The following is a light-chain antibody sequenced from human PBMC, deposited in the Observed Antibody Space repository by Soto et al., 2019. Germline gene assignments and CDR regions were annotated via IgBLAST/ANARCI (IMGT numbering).Light chain of an antibody. J-gene: IGLJ1*01. CDR1: SSDVGGYNY. V-gene: IGLV2-8*01. Sequence: QSALTQPPSASGSPGQSVTISCTGTSSDVGGYNYVSWYQHHPGKAPKLIMYEVYKRPSGVPDRFSGSKSGNTAALNVSGLQAEDEADYYCSSYVGTNSYGFGTGTKLTVL. CDR2: EVY. CDR3: SSYVGTNSYG.